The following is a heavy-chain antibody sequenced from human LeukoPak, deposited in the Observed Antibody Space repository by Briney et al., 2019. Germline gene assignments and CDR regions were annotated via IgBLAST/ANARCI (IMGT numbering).Heavy chain of an antibody. V-gene: IGHV1-18*01. J-gene: IGHJ6*03. Sequence: GASVKVSCKASGGTLSNYAINWVRQAPGQGLEWMGWISAYNGNTNYAQKLQGRVTMTTDTSTSTAYMELRSLRSDDTAVYYCARDLRLGITMVRGVKHYYMDVWGKGTTVTISS. D-gene: IGHD3-10*01. CDR1: GGTLSNYA. CDR2: ISAYNGNT. CDR3: ARDLRLGITMVRGVKHYYMDV.